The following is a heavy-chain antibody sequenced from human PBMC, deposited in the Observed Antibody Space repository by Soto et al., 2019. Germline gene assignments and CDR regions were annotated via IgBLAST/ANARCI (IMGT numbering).Heavy chain of an antibody. V-gene: IGHV1-69*12. CDR1: GGTFSSYA. CDR2: IIPILGTA. Sequence: QVQLVQSGAEVKKPGSSVKVSCKASGGTFSSYAISWVRQAPGQGLEWMGGIIPILGTANYAQKFQGRVTITGDESPSTAYMGLSSLRSGDTAVYYCARVPSSYDSGGYSFFGWYFDLWGRGTLVTVSS. CDR3: ARVPSSYDSGGYSFFGWYFDL. J-gene: IGHJ2*01. D-gene: IGHD3-22*01.